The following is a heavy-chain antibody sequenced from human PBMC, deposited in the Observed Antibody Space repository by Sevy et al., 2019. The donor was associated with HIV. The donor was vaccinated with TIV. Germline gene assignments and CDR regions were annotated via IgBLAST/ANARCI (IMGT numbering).Heavy chain of an antibody. Sequence: ASVKVSCKASGYTFTGYYMHWVRQAPGQGLEWMGWINPNSGGTNYAQKFQGRVTMTRDTSISTAYMELSRLRSDDTAVYYCARDLGVWGMTTVTTSFWFDPWGQGTLVTVSS. CDR1: GYTFTGYY. D-gene: IGHD4-4*01. CDR2: INPNSGGT. J-gene: IGHJ5*02. V-gene: IGHV1-2*02. CDR3: ARDLGVWGMTTVTTSFWFDP.